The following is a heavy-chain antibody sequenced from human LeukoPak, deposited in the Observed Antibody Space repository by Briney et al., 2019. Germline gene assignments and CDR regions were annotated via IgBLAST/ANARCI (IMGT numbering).Heavy chain of an antibody. V-gene: IGHV3-7*01. D-gene: IGHD2-2*01. CDR3: ARRRCSSTSCFLDY. CDR2: IQQDGSEK. CDR1: GFTFRNYW. Sequence: GGSLRLSCAASGFTFRNYWMSGVGQAPGKGLEWVANIQQDGSEKYYVDSVKGRFTISRDNARNSLYLQMNSLRAEDTAVYYCARRRCSSTSCFLDYWGQGTLVTVSS. J-gene: IGHJ4*02.